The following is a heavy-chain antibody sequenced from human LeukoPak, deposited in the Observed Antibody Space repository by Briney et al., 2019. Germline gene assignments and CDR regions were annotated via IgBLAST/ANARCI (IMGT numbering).Heavy chain of an antibody. J-gene: IGHJ4*02. CDR1: GFTFSSYS. V-gene: IGHV3-48*02. CDR2: ISSSSSTI. Sequence: GGSLRLSCAASGFTFSSYSMNWVHQAPGKGLEWVSYISSSSSTIYYADSVKGRFTISRDNAKNSLYLQMNSLRDEDTAVYYCAREGRGYSYGALNYWGQGTLVTVSS. CDR3: AREGRGYSYGALNY. D-gene: IGHD5-18*01.